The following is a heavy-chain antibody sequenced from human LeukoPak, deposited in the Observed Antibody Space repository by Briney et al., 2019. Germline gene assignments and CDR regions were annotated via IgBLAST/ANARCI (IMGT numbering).Heavy chain of an antibody. CDR2: VTPSGGRT. D-gene: IGHD3-22*01. CDR3: ARPNFYDTSGYSYLYYFDY. CDR1: GYTFTDYY. J-gene: IGHJ4*02. Sequence: ASVKVSCKASGYTFTDYYLHWVRQAPGQGLEWMGIVTPSGGRTTYAQKFQGRVTITSDTSTSTVYMELSGLRSDDTAVYYCARPNFYDTSGYSYLYYFDYWGQGTLVTVSS. V-gene: IGHV1-46*01.